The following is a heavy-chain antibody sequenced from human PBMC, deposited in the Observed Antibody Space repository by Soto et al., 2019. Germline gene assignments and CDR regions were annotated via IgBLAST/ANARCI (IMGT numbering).Heavy chain of an antibody. V-gene: IGHV3-30*03. CDR2: ILYDGNSK. J-gene: IGHJ4*02. CDR3: ARDGSRGWSNFDY. CDR1: GFIFNNNA. Sequence: QVQLVESGGGVVQPGRSLRLSCEASGFIFNNNAMHWVRQAPGKGLEWVAVILYDGNSKYYANSVKGRFTISRDNSKNTLYLEITSLRTEDTAVYYCARDGSRGWSNFDYWGQGALVTVSS. D-gene: IGHD6-19*01.